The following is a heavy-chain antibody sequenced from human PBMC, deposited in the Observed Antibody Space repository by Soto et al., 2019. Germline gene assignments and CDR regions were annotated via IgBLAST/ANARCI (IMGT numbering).Heavy chain of an antibody. Sequence: EVQLVQSGAEVKKPGESLRISCQGYGYSFPSYWISWVRQMPGKGLEWMGRIDPSDSYTNYSPSFQGHVTISADKSIDTAYLQWSSLKASDTAMHYCARHGDSRGDYWGQGTLVTVSS. D-gene: IGHD3-10*01. CDR2: IDPSDSYT. J-gene: IGHJ4*02. CDR1: GYSFPSYW. CDR3: ARHGDSRGDY. V-gene: IGHV5-10-1*03.